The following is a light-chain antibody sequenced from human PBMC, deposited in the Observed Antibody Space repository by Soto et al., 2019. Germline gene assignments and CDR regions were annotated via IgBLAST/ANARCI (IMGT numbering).Light chain of an antibody. V-gene: IGKV3-15*01. CDR2: DSS. Sequence: EVVMTQCPATLPVSPGERVTFSCRASQSVTTIFAWYQHKPGQSPRLLISDSSTGASGIPPRFSGRGSGTEFTLTIDRLQSADFAVYYCQQYDSWPVTSGGGTKVVIK. CDR1: QSVTTI. J-gene: IGKJ4*01. CDR3: QQYDSWPVT.